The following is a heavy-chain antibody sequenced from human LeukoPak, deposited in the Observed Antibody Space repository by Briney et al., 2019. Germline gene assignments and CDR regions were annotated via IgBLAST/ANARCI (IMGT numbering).Heavy chain of an antibody. Sequence: GGSLRLSCAASRFSFSKFYMSWVRQAPGKGLEWVASIKEDGSERFYVDSVKGRFTISRDNAKNTLYLQMNSLRAEDTAVYYCAREGVAGALDYWGQGTLVTVSS. D-gene: IGHD6-19*01. CDR2: IKEDGSER. CDR3: AREGVAGALDY. J-gene: IGHJ4*02. V-gene: IGHV3-7*01. CDR1: RFSFSKFY.